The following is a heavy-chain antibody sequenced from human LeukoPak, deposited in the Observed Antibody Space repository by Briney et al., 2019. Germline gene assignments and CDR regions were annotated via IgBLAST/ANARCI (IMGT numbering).Heavy chain of an antibody. CDR3: ARCSGRFYCNYGMDV. CDR2: IYYSGST. Sequence: PSETLSLTCTVSGGSITSSSYYWGWIRQPPGEGLEWIGSIYYSGSTYYNPSLKSRVTISVDTHNNQFSLKLSSVTAADTAVYYCARCSGRFYCNYGMDVWGQGTMVTVSS. CDR1: GGSITSSSYY. V-gene: IGHV4-39*01. J-gene: IGHJ6*02. D-gene: IGHD1-26*01.